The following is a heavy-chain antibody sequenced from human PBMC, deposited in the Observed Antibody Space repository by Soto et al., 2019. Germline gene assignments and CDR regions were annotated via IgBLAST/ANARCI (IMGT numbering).Heavy chain of an antibody. CDR1: GASISTDNW. J-gene: IGHJ5*02. Sequence: QVQLQESGPGLVKPSGTLSLTCAVSGASISTDNWWSWVRQPPGKGLEWMGEIYHTGSTFYNPSLKSRVTISLDTSKNQFSLKLSSVTAADTAVYYCARSVFPWGQGTLVTVSS. CDR2: IYHTGST. V-gene: IGHV4-4*02. CDR3: ARSVFP.